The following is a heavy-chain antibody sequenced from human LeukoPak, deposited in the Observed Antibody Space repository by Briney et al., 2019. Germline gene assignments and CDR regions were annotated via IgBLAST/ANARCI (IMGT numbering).Heavy chain of an antibody. V-gene: IGHV3-23*01. CDR1: GFTFSSYA. CDR2: ISTSGDFT. D-gene: IGHD2-15*01. J-gene: IGHJ6*02. CDR3: AGCSGGSCYSRGKYGVDV. Sequence: PEGSLRLSCATSGFTFSSYAMNWVRQAPGKGLECVSFISTSGDFTYYAASVRGRFTVSRDNSKNTLYLQMNSLRADDTAVYYCAGCSGGSCYSRGKYGVDVWGQGTTVIVSS.